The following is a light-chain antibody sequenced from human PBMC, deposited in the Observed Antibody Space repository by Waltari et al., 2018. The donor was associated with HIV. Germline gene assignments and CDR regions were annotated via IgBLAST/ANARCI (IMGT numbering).Light chain of an antibody. J-gene: IGLJ3*02. CDR2: DDS. Sequence: SFALTQPPSVSVAPGQTAKITCGAYNIGSKSVHWYQPIPGQAPVLVVYDDSARPSRIPGRFSGSNSGNTATLTISEVEAGDEADYFCQLWDTYREVWVFGGGSTLTVL. CDR1: NIGSKS. CDR3: QLWDTYREVWV. V-gene: IGLV3-21*02.